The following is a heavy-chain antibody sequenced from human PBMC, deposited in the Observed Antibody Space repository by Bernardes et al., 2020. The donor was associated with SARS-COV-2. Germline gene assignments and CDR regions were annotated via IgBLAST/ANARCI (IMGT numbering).Heavy chain of an antibody. CDR2: INPSSGVT. Sequence: ASVKVSCKASGYTFTPYYIPWVRQAPGQGFEWMGWINPSSGVTNYAQKFQGGVTMTRDTSISTAYMELSSLRADDTAVFYCARGPISSIDYWGQGSLVTVSS. J-gene: IGHJ4*02. V-gene: IGHV1-2*02. D-gene: IGHD3-10*01. CDR3: ARGPISSIDY. CDR1: GYTFTPYY.